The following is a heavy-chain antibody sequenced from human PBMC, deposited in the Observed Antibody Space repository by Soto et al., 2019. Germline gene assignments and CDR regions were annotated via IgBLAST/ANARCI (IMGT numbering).Heavy chain of an antibody. CDR3: ARIGYYSFDY. Sequence: SETLSLTCAVYGGSFSGYYWSWIRQPPGKGLEWIGYIYYSGSTSYNPSLKSRVTISVDTSKNQFSLKLSSVTAADTAVYYCARIGYYSFDYWGLGTLVTVSS. CDR1: GGSFSGYY. V-gene: IGHV4-59*01. J-gene: IGHJ4*02. CDR2: IYYSGST. D-gene: IGHD3-22*01.